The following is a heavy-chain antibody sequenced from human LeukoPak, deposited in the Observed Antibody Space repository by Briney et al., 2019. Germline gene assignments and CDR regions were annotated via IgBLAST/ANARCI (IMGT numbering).Heavy chain of an antibody. CDR3: ARGDFWSGFDY. D-gene: IGHD3-3*01. J-gene: IGHJ4*02. Sequence: SSETLSLTCTVSGGSISSYYWSWIRQPPGKGLEWIGCIYYSGSTNYNPSLKSRVTISLDTSKNHFSLKLTSVTAADTAVYYCARGDFWSGFDYWGQGTLVTVSS. CDR1: GGSISSYY. V-gene: IGHV4-59*01. CDR2: IYYSGST.